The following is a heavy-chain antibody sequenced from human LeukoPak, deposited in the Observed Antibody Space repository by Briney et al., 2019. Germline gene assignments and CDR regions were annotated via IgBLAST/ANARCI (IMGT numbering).Heavy chain of an antibody. V-gene: IGHV1-69*13. CDR1: GGTFISCA. J-gene: IGHJ6*02. CDR3: ASVYQHGMDV. D-gene: IGHD2-2*01. Sequence: SVKVSCKASGGTFISCAISWVRQAPGQGLEWMGGIIPIFGTANYAQKFQGRVTITADESTSTAYMELSGLRSEDTAVYHCASVYQHGMDVWGQGTTVTVSS. CDR2: IIPIFGTA.